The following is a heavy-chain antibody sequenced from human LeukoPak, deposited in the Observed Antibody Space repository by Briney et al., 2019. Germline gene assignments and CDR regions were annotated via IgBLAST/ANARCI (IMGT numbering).Heavy chain of an antibody. Sequence: GGSLRLPCAASGFTFSSYGMHWVRQAPGKGLEWVAVISYDGSNKYYADSVKGRFTISRDNSKNTLYLQMNSLRAEDTAVYYCATMPSYWGRGTLVTVSS. CDR1: GFTFSSYG. CDR3: ATMPSY. V-gene: IGHV3-30*03. J-gene: IGHJ4*02. CDR2: ISYDGSNK. D-gene: IGHD2-2*01.